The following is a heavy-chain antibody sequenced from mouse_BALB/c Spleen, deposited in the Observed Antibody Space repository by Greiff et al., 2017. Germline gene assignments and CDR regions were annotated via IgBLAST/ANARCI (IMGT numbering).Heavy chain of an antibody. CDR1: GFTFSSYT. Sequence: EVKLVESGGGLVQPGGSLKLSCAASGFTFSSYTMSWVRQTPEKRLEWVAYISNGGGSTYYPDTVKGRFTISRDNAKNTLYLQMSSLKSEDTAMYYCARHGRYDGFAYWGQGTLVTVSA. CDR3: ARHGRYDGFAY. V-gene: IGHV5-12-2*01. D-gene: IGHD2-14*01. J-gene: IGHJ3*01. CDR2: ISNGGGST.